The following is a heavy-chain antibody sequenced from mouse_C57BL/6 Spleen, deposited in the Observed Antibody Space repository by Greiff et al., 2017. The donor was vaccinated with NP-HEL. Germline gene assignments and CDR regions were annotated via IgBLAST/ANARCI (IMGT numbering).Heavy chain of an antibody. Sequence: VQLQQSGPELVKPGASVKISCKASGYAFSSSWMNWVKQRPGKGLEWIGRIYPGDGDTNYNGKFKGKATLTADKSSSTAYMQLSSLTSEDSAVYFCARLDGYDGAWFAYWGQRTLVTVSA. D-gene: IGHD2-2*01. CDR3: ARLDGYDGAWFAY. CDR1: GYAFSSSW. V-gene: IGHV1-82*01. J-gene: IGHJ3*01. CDR2: IYPGDGDT.